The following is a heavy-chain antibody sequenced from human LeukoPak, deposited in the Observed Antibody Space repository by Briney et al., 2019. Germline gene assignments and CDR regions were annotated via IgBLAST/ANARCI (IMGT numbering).Heavy chain of an antibody. CDR1: GGSISSYY. Sequence: KPSETLPLTCTVSGGSISSYYWSWIRQPPGKGLEWIGYIYYSGSTNYNPSLKSRVTISVDTSKNQFSLKLSSVTAADTAVYYCARVGRWLQHEYFQHWGQGTLVTVSS. CDR3: ARVGRWLQHEYFQH. V-gene: IGHV4-59*01. CDR2: IYYSGST. J-gene: IGHJ1*01. D-gene: IGHD5-24*01.